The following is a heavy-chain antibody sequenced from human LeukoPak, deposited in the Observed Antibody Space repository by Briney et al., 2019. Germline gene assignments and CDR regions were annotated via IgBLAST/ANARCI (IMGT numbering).Heavy chain of an antibody. J-gene: IGHJ4*02. CDR2: ISRSSSTI. CDR1: GLTFSTSS. Sequence: GGSLRLSCAASGLTFSTSSMHWVRQAPGKGLEWVSYISRSSSTIYYADSVKGRFTISRDNAKNSLYLQMNSLRDEDTAVYYCARGYCSGGSCYSDYWGQGTLVTVSS. V-gene: IGHV3-48*02. CDR3: ARGYCSGGSCYSDY. D-gene: IGHD2-15*01.